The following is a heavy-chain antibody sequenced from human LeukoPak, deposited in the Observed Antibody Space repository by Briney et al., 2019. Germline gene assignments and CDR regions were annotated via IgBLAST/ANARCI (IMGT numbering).Heavy chain of an antibody. J-gene: IGHJ4*02. CDR1: GGSISSSSYY. CDR3: ARLRGYSYGYHPGGFDY. D-gene: IGHD5-18*01. CDR2: IYYSGST. V-gene: IGHV4-39*07. Sequence: SETLSLTCTVSGGSISSSSYYWGWIRQPPGKGLEWIGSIYYSGSTYYNPSLKSRVTISVDTSKNQFSLKLSSVTAADTAVYYCARLRGYSYGYHPGGFDYWGQGTLVTVSS.